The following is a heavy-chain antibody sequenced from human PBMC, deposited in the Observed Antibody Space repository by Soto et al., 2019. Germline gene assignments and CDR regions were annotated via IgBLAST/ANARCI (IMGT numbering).Heavy chain of an antibody. Sequence: QVQLVESGGGVVQPGRSLRLSCADSGFTFTDYGMHWVRQAPGKGLEWVAVISYDGSNKNYADSVKGRFTISRDNSKNTLYLQMNSLRAEDTAVYYCAKDTYYHDSSGYYVLDYWGQGTLVTVSS. D-gene: IGHD3-22*01. J-gene: IGHJ4*02. CDR1: GFTFTDYG. CDR2: ISYDGSNK. CDR3: AKDTYYHDSSGYYVLDY. V-gene: IGHV3-30*18.